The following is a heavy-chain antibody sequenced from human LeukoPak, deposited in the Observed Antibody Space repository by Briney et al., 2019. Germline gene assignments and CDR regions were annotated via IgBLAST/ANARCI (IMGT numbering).Heavy chain of an antibody. CDR2: ISYDGSNK. D-gene: IGHD6-13*01. CDR3: AKDQAAADVGGYFDY. CDR1: GFTFSSYA. Sequence: PGGSLRLSCAASGFTFSSYAMHWVRQAPGKGLEWVAVISYDGSNKYYADSVKGRFTISRDNSKNTLYLQMNSLRAEDTAVYYCAKDQAAADVGGYFDYWGQGTLVTVSS. J-gene: IGHJ4*02. V-gene: IGHV3-30-3*01.